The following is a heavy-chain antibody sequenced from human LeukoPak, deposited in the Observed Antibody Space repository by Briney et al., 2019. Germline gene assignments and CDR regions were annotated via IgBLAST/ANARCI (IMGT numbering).Heavy chain of an antibody. V-gene: IGHV3-30-3*01. J-gene: IGHJ6*02. D-gene: IGHD4-11*01. Sequence: GGSLRLSCAASGFTFSSYAMHWVRQAPGKGLEWVAVISYDGSNKYYADSVKGRFTISRDNSKNTLYLQMNSLRAEDTAVYYCAKDERVTTGSLYYYYYGMDVWDQGTTVTVSS. CDR2: ISYDGSNK. CDR1: GFTFSSYA. CDR3: AKDERVTTGSLYYYYYGMDV.